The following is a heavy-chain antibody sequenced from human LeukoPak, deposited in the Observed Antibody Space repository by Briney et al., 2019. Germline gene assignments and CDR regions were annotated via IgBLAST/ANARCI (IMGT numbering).Heavy chain of an antibody. J-gene: IGHJ4*02. V-gene: IGHV1-46*01. CDR1: GYTFTSYY. D-gene: IGHD2-2*01. CDR3: ARDSGKRGSPIVVVPAATYYFDY. Sequence: GASVTVSCTASGYTFTSYYMHWVRQAPGQGLEWMGIINPSGGSTSYAQKFQGRVTMTRDTSTSTVYMELSSLRSEDTAVYYCARDSGKRGSPIVVVPAATYYFDYWGQGTLVTVSS. CDR2: INPSGGST.